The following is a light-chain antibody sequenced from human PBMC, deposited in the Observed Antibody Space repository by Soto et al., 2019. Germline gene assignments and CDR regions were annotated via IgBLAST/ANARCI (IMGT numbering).Light chain of an antibody. V-gene: IGKV3-15*01. J-gene: IGKJ2*01. CDR2: GAS. CDR3: QQGHNSPLT. Sequence: EIVMTQSPATLSLSPGERAALSCRASQSINSELAWYQQKPGQPPRLLIYGASTRATGVPARFTGSESGSEFTLTMSGLQSEDFAVYYCQQGHNSPLTFGQGTRLEI. CDR1: QSINSE.